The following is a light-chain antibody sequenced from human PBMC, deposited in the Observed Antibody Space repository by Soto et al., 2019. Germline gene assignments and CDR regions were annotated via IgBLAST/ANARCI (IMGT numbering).Light chain of an antibody. CDR3: QRIT. V-gene: IGKV3-20*01. Sequence: ESVLTQSPGTLSLSPGERATLSCRASQSVSSNYLAWYQQKPGQAPRLLIFGASNRATGIPDRFSGSGSGTDFTLTISRLEPEDSAVYYCQRITFGQGTRLEIK. CDR2: GAS. CDR1: QSVSSNY. J-gene: IGKJ5*01.